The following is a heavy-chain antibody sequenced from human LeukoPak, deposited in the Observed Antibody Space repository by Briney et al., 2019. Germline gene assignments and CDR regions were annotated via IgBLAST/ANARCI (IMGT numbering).Heavy chain of an antibody. J-gene: IGHJ4*02. V-gene: IGHV3-21*01. CDR1: GFTFSSYT. CDR2: ISSSSSYI. Sequence: GGSLRLSCAVSGFTFSSYTINWVRQAPGKGLEWVSSISSSSSYIYYADSVKGRFTISRDNAKNSQYLQMNSLRAEDTAVYYCVREGVGYFDYWGQGTLVTVSS. CDR3: VREGVGYFDY. D-gene: IGHD2-15*01.